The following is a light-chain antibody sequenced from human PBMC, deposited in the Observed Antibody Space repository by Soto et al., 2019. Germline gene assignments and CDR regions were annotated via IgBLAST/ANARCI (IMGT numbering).Light chain of an antibody. CDR1: QSVSSSY. CDR2: GAS. J-gene: IGKJ5*01. V-gene: IGKV3-20*01. Sequence: EIVLTQSPGTLSLSPGERATLSCRASQSVSSSYLAWYQQKPGQAPRLLIYGASSRHTGIPDRFSGSGSGTDFTLTISRLEPEDFAVYYCQQYGISPSTFGQGTRLEIK. CDR3: QQYGISPST.